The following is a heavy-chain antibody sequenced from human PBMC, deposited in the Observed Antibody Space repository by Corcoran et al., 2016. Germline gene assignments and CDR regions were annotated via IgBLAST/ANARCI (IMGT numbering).Heavy chain of an antibody. CDR2: IWYAGSNK. D-gene: IGHD2-15*01. CDR1: GFTFRNYG. J-gene: IGHJ2*01. Sequence: QVQLVESGGGVVQPGRSLRLSCAASGFTFRNYGMHWVRQAPGKGLEWVTFIWYAGSNKYYVDSVKGRFTISRDNSKNTLSLQMNGLRAEDTAIYFCARDRDSSYYDLWGRGTLVTVSS. V-gene: IGHV3-33*01. CDR3: ARDRDSSYYDL.